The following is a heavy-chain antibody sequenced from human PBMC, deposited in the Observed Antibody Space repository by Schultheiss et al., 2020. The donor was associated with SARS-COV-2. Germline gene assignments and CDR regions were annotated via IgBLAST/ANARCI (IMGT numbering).Heavy chain of an antibody. CDR2: IYYSGST. CDR3: ARDSGYCSGGSCMDV. D-gene: IGHD2-15*01. Sequence: SQTLSLTCTVSGGSISSYYWSWIRQPAGKGLEWIGYIYYSGSTNYNPSLKSRVTISVDTSKNQYSLRLSSVTAADTAVYYCARDSGYCSGGSCMDVWGQGTTVTVSS. V-gene: IGHV4-59*12. J-gene: IGHJ6*02. CDR1: GGSISSYY.